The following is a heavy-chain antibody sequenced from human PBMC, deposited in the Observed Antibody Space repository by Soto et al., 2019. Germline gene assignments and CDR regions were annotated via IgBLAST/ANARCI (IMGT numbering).Heavy chain of an antibody. CDR2: IYYSGST. CDR3: ARDRLVEEPYYYYYYGMDV. Sequence: LTCTVSGGSISSGDYYWSWIRQPPGKGLEWIGYIYYSGSTYYNPSLKSRVTISVDTSISTAYMELSRLRSDDTAVYYCARDRLVEEPYYYYYYGMDVWGQGTTVTVSS. V-gene: IGHV4-30-4*01. J-gene: IGHJ6*02. D-gene: IGHD6-19*01. CDR1: GGSISSGDYY.